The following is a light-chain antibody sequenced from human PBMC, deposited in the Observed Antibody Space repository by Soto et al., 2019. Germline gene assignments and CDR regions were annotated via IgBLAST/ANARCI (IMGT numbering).Light chain of an antibody. J-gene: IGLJ1*01. CDR3: QSYDSSLSGYV. Sequence: QSVLTQPPSVSGAPGQRVTISCTGSSSNIGAGYDVHWYQQLPGTAPKLLIYGNSNRPSGVPDRFSGSKSGTSASLAITWLQAEDEADYYCQSYDSSLSGYVFGTGTKATVL. CDR2: GNS. CDR1: SSNIGAGYD. V-gene: IGLV1-40*01.